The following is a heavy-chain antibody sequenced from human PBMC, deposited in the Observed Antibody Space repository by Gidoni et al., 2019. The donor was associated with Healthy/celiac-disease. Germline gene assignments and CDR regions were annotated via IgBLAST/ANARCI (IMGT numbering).Heavy chain of an antibody. J-gene: IGHJ4*02. D-gene: IGHD4-17*01. CDR3: ARDLKDYGDYGGYFDY. Sequence: QVQLQESGPGLVKPSQTLSLTCTVSGGSISSGGYYWSWIRQPPGKGLEWIGYIYYSGSTYSNPSIKSRVTISVDTSKNQFSLKLSSVTAADTAVYYCARDLKDYGDYGGYFDYWGQGTLVTVSS. CDR1: GGSISSGGYY. CDR2: IYYSGST. V-gene: IGHV4-31*03.